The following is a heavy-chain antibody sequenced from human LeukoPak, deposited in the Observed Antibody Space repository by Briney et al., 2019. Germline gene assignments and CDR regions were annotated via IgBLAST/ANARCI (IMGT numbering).Heavy chain of an antibody. J-gene: IGHJ5*02. CDR1: GGTFSSYA. V-gene: IGHV1-69*04. Sequence: ASVKVSCKASGGTFSSYAISWVRQAPGQGLEWMGRIIPILGIANYAQKFQGRVTITADKSTSTAYMELSSLRSEDTAVYYCARDVGYCSSTSCSWFDPWGQGTLVTVSS. D-gene: IGHD2-2*01. CDR3: ARDVGYCSSTSCSWFDP. CDR2: IIPILGIA.